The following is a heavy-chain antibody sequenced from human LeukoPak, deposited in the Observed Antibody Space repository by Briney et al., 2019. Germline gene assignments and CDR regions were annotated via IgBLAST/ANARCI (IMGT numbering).Heavy chain of an antibody. CDR2: IIPTFGAA. Sequence: SVKVSCKASGGTFSSCAISWVRQAPGQGLEWMGGIIPTFGAANYAQKFQGRVTITADESTSTAYMELSSLRSEDTAVYYCASQEAAADSLDYWGQGTLLTVSS. CDR3: ASQEAAADSLDY. V-gene: IGHV1-69*13. CDR1: GGTFSSCA. J-gene: IGHJ4*02. D-gene: IGHD6-13*01.